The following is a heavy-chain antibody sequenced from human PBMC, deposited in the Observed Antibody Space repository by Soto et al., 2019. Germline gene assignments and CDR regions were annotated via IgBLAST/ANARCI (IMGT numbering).Heavy chain of an antibody. D-gene: IGHD2-15*01. Sequence: ASVKVSCKASGYTFTSYGISWVRQAPGQGLEWMGWISAYNGNTNYAQKLQGRVTMTTDTSTSTAYMELRSLRSDDTAVYYCARVGAQGENYYYIGMDVWGQGTTVTVSS. V-gene: IGHV1-18*01. CDR2: ISAYNGNT. J-gene: IGHJ6*02. CDR3: ARVGAQGENYYYIGMDV. CDR1: GYTFTSYG.